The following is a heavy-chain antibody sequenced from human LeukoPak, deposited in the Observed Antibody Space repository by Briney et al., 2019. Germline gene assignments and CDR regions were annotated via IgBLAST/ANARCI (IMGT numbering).Heavy chain of an antibody. V-gene: IGHV1-18*04. J-gene: IGHJ6*04. Sequence: GASVKVPCKASGYTFTSYGISWVRQAPGQGLEWMGWISAYNGNTNYAQKLQGRVTMTTDTSTSTAYMELRSLRSDDTAVYYCARAGLLWFGGLLQVGLMDVWGKGTTVTVSS. CDR2: ISAYNGNT. CDR1: GYTFTSYG. D-gene: IGHD3-10*01. CDR3: ARAGLLWFGGLLQVGLMDV.